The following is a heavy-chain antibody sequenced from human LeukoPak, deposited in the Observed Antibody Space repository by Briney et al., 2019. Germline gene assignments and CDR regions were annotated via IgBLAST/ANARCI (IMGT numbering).Heavy chain of an antibody. D-gene: IGHD2-2*01. Sequence: ASVKVFCKASGYTFTSYDINWVRQATGQGLEWMGWMNPNSGNTGYAQKFQGRVTMTRNTSISTAYMELSSLRSEDTAVYYCATDSSAPDIVVVPAARDAFDIWGQGTMVTVSS. CDR3: ATDSSAPDIVVVPAARDAFDI. CDR1: GYTFTSYD. J-gene: IGHJ3*02. CDR2: MNPNSGNT. V-gene: IGHV1-8*01.